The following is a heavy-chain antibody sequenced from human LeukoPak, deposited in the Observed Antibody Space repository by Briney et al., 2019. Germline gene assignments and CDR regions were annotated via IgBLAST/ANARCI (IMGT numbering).Heavy chain of an antibody. CDR1: GFTFSNFW. CDR3: ARALTTLTYEGY. CDR2: ISGSNSYI. J-gene: IGHJ4*02. V-gene: IGHV3-21*01. D-gene: IGHD1-1*01. Sequence: GGSLRLSCAASGFTFSNFWMHWIRQAPGKGLEWVSSISGSNSYIFYADSVKGRFTVSRDNAKDSLYLQMNSLRAEDTAVYYCARALTTLTYEGYWGQGTLVTVSS.